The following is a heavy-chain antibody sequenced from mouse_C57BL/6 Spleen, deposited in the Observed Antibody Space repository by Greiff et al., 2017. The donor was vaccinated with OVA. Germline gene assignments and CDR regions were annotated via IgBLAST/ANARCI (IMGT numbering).Heavy chain of an antibody. CDR2: IDPSDSYT. D-gene: IGHD1-1*01. V-gene: IGHV1-50*01. Sequence: VQLQQPGAELVKPGASVKLSCTASGYTFTSYWMQWVKQRPGQGLEWIGEIDPSDSYTNYNQKFKGKATLTVDTSSSTAYMQLSSLTSEDSAVYYCARWEDDYYGSSLRYYAMDYWGQGTSVTVSS. J-gene: IGHJ4*01. CDR1: GYTFTSYW. CDR3: ARWEDDYYGSSLRYYAMDY.